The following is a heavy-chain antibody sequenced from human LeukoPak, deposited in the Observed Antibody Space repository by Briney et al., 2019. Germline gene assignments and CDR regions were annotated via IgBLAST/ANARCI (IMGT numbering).Heavy chain of an antibody. D-gene: IGHD5-18*01. CDR1: GFTFSSHW. V-gene: IGHV3-74*01. J-gene: IGHJ4*02. CDR2: INSYGRSI. CDR3: GRALPLWTTRDRRGGALVGY. Sequence: GGSLRLSCAASGFTFSSHWMHWVRHAPAEGRVWVSRINSYGRSISYAQSVKGRVTISIDNAKNKLYLQMNILRAEDTAVYYCGRALPLWTTRDRRGGALVGYSGEGTLVSVSS.